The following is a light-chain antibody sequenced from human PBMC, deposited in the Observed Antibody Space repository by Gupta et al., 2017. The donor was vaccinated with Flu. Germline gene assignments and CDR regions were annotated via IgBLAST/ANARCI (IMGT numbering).Light chain of an antibody. J-gene: IGLJ2*01. Sequence: TARTTCAGDAVPTHDDYCYRQKAGQAPGLLIYKDSGRHSGSPERVSGSSSGTTGTLTIIGVQAEEEADYYCQSADSSGTYRVVFGGGTKLTVL. CDR2: KDS. V-gene: IGLV3-25*01. CDR3: QSADSSGTYRVV. CDR1: AVPTHD.